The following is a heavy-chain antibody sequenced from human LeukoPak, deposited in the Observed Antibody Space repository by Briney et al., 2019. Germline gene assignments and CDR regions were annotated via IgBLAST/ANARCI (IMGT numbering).Heavy chain of an antibody. CDR1: GGSISSYY. J-gene: IGHJ4*02. Sequence: SETLSLTCTVSGGSISSYYWSWIRQPPGKGLEWIGYIYYSGSTNYNPSLKSRVTISVDTSKNQFSLKLSSVTAADTAVYYCARGLYYDSSGYPYYWGQGTLVTVSS. CDR3: ARGLYYDSSGYPYY. D-gene: IGHD3-22*01. V-gene: IGHV4-59*01. CDR2: IYYSGST.